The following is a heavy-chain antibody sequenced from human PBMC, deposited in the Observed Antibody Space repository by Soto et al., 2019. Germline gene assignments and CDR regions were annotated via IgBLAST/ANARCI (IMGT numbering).Heavy chain of an antibody. V-gene: IGHV3-30*18. Sequence: GSLRLSCAASGFTFSSYGMHWVRQAPGKGLEWVAVISYDGSNKYYADSVKGRFTISRDNSKNTLYLQMNSLRAEDTAVYYCAKDLTYYDFWSGYYTQFAYGMDVWGQGTTVTVSS. CDR3: AKDLTYYDFWSGYYTQFAYGMDV. J-gene: IGHJ6*02. CDR2: ISYDGSNK. D-gene: IGHD3-3*01. CDR1: GFTFSSYG.